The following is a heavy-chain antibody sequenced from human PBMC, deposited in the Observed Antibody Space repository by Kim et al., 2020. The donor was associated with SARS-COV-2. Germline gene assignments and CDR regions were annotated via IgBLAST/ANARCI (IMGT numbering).Heavy chain of an antibody. V-gene: IGHV3-64D*09. CDR3: VKGPYSSSSVSFNY. D-gene: IGHD6-6*01. J-gene: IGHJ4*02. Sequence: ADSVKGRFTISRDNSKNTLYLQMSSLRAEDTAVYYCVKGPYSSSSVSFNYWGQGTLVTVSS.